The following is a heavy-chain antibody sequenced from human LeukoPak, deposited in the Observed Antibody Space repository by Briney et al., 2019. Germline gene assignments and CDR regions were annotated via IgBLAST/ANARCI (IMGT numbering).Heavy chain of an antibody. CDR3: ARRILDYDSSGPGFDP. D-gene: IGHD3-22*01. CDR2: ISAYNGNT. J-gene: IGHJ5*02. CDR1: GYTFTSYG. V-gene: IGHV1-18*01. Sequence: ASVRVSCKASGYTFTSYGISWVRQAPGQGLEWMGWISAYNGNTNYAQKLQGRVTMTTDTSTSTAYMELRSLRSDDTAVYYCARRILDYDSSGPGFDPWGQGTLVTVSS.